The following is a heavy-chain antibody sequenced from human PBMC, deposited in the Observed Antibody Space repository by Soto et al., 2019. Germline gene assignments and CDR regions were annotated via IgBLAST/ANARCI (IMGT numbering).Heavy chain of an antibody. V-gene: IGHV4-30-2*05. CDR1: CGPISDRGCS. D-gene: IGHD5-12*01. CDR3: ARGRGYSYGLDP. CDR2: IYHSGST. J-gene: IGHJ5*02. Sequence: PLFLTFAVSCGPISDRGCSWSFKRQPPGKGLEWIGYIYHSGSTYYSPSLKSRLAISLDTSKNQFSLSLTSVTAADTAVYYCARGRGYSYGLDPWGQGTLVTVSS.